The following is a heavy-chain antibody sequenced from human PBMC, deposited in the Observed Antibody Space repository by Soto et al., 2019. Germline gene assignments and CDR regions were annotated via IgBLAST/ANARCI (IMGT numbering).Heavy chain of an antibody. Sequence: QVQLVQSGAEVKKPGASVKVSCKASGYTFTSYGISWVRQAPGQGLEWMGWISAYNGNTNYAQKLQGRVTMTTDTSTSTAYRELRSLRSDDTAVYYCARERKQLVLHYYYYYGMDVWGQGTTVTVSS. J-gene: IGHJ6*02. CDR1: GYTFTSYG. D-gene: IGHD6-13*01. CDR3: ARERKQLVLHYYYYYGMDV. CDR2: ISAYNGNT. V-gene: IGHV1-18*04.